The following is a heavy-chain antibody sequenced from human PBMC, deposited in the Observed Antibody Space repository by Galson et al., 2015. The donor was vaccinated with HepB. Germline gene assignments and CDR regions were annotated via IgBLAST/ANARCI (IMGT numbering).Heavy chain of an antibody. CDR3: ASSFQLVHYYYYYGMDV. V-gene: IGHV1-46*01. CDR2: INPSGGST. D-gene: IGHD6-6*01. CDR1: GYTFTSYY. J-gene: IGHJ6*02. Sequence: SVKVSCKASGYTFTSYYMHWVRQAPGQGLEWMGIINPSGGSTSYAQKFQGRVTMTRDTSTSTVYMELSSLRSEDTAVYYCASSFQLVHYYYYYGMDVWGQGTTVTVSS.